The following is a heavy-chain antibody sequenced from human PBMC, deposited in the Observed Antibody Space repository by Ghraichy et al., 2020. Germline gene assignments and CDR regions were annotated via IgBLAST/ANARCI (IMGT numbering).Heavy chain of an antibody. V-gene: IGHV3-30*18. CDR2: ISYDGSNK. CDR1: GFTFSSYG. Sequence: GGSLRLSCAASGFTFSSYGMHWVRQAPGKGLEWVAVISYDGSNKYYADSVKGRFTISRDNSKNTLYLQMNSLRAEDTAVYYCAKAQVRYSGSLWYFDYWGQGTLVTVSS. J-gene: IGHJ4*02. CDR3: AKAQVRYSGSLWYFDY. D-gene: IGHD1-26*01.